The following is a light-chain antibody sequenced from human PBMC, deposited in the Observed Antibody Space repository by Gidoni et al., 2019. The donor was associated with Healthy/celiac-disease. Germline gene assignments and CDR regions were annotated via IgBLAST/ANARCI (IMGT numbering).Light chain of an antibody. J-gene: IGKJ1*01. CDR3: QQSYSTPPWT. CDR2: AAS. V-gene: IGKV1-39*01. Sequence: DIQITQSPSSLSASVGDRVTITCLASQSISSYLNWYQQKPGKAPKLLIYAASSLQSGVPSRFSGSGSGTDFTLTISSLQPEDFATYYCQQSYSTPPWTFGQGTKVEIK. CDR1: QSISSY.